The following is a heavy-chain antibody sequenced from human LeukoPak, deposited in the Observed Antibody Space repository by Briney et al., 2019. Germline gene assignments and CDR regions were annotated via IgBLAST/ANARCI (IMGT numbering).Heavy chain of an antibody. CDR1: GYTFTGYY. J-gene: IGHJ6*02. V-gene: IGHV1-2*04. D-gene: IGHD6-19*01. CDR2: INPNSGGT. Sequence: ASVKVSCKASGYTFTGYYMHWVRQAPGQGLEWMGWINPNSGGTNYAQKFQGWVTMTRDTSISAAYMELSRLRSDDTAVYYCARGEDAIAVAGTSVYYYYGMDVWGQGTTVTVSS. CDR3: ARGEDAIAVAGTSVYYYYGMDV.